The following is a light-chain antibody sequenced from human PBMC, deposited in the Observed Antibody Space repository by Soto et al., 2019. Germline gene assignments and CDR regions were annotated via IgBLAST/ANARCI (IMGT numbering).Light chain of an antibody. V-gene: IGKV3-15*01. CDR2: GAS. J-gene: IGKJ5*01. CDR1: QSVSSN. Sequence: EIVMTQSPATLSVSPGEIATLSCSASQSVSSNLAWYQQKPGQAPRLLIYGASARALGIPARFSGSGSGTDFTLSISSLEPEDFAVYYCQQRSNWPPITFGQGTRLEIK. CDR3: QQRSNWPPIT.